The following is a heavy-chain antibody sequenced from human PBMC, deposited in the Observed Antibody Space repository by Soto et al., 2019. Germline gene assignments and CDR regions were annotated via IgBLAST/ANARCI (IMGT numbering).Heavy chain of an antibody. CDR2: VNPNTGNT. D-gene: IGHD3-10*01. CDR3: ARAYGAGSCDF. Sequence: QLVQSGAEVKKPWSSVKVSCTGSGYNFRSYAIHWVRQATGQGLEWMGWVNPNTGNTGYAQKFQGRVTMTREMSKSSAYMEVNSLTSEDTAIYYCARAYGAGSCDFWGQGTLVSVSS. V-gene: IGHV1-8*01. J-gene: IGHJ4*02. CDR1: GYNFRSYA.